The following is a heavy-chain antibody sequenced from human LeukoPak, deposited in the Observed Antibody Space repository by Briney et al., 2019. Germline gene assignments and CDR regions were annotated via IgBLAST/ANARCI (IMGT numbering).Heavy chain of an antibody. J-gene: IGHJ5*02. V-gene: IGHV3-74*01. CDR2: INTDGSST. CDR1: GFTFSTHW. D-gene: IGHD3-9*01. CDR3: VRPSYDIFTGYSPFDP. Sequence: GGSLRLSCAASGFTFSTHWMHWVRQAPGKGLLWVSSINTDGSSTSYADSVKGRFTISRDNAKNTLYLQMNSLRAEDTAVYYCVRPSYDIFTGYSPFDPWGQGTLVTVSS.